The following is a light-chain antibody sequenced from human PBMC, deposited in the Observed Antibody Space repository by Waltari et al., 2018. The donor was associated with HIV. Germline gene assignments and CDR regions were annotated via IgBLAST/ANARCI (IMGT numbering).Light chain of an antibody. J-gene: IGKJ3*01. CDR1: QSVRTS. CDR2: DTS. V-gene: IGKV3-11*01. Sequence: EIVLPQSPATLSLSPGERATLSCRASQSVRTSLVRIQQNPAQPPRHLIYDTSNSATGIPARFRGSGSGTDFTLTISTLEPEDFAVYYCQQRDNWPITFGPGTKVEIK. CDR3: QQRDNWPIT.